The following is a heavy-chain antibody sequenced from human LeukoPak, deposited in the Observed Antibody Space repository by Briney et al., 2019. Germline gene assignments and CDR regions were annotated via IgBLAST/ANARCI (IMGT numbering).Heavy chain of an antibody. CDR3: AKDYAYSGFDRFDR. V-gene: IGHV3-30*18. CDR2: ISYDGSNK. CDR1: GFTFSNYG. D-gene: IGHD5-12*01. J-gene: IGHJ4*02. Sequence: PGGSLRLSCAASGFTFSNYGMHWVRQAPGKGLEWVAVISYDGSNKYYADSVKGRFTISRDNFKNTLYLQMNSLTAEDTAVYHCAKDYAYSGFDRFDRWGQGTRVTVSS.